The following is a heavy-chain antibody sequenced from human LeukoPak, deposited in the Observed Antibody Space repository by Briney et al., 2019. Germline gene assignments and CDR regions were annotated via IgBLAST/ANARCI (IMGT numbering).Heavy chain of an antibody. CDR2: IYPGDSDT. J-gene: IGHJ5*02. CDR3: ARHYYGDYVPHWFDP. V-gene: IGHV5-51*01. CDR1: GYSFTSYW. D-gene: IGHD4-17*01. Sequence: PGESLRISCKGSGYSFTSYWIGWVRRMPGKGLEWMGIIYPGDSDTRYSPSFQGQVTISADKSISTAYLQWSSLKASDTAMYYCARHYYGDYVPHWFDPWGQGTLVTVSS.